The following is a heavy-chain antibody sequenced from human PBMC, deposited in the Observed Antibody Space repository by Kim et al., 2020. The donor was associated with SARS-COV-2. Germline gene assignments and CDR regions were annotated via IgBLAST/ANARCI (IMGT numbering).Heavy chain of an antibody. CDR2: ISYDGSNK. CDR1: GFTFSSYG. V-gene: IGHV3-33*05. CDR3: ARDLYITMIVVGLFDY. J-gene: IGHJ4*01. D-gene: IGHD3-22*01. Sequence: GGSLRLSCAASGFTFSSYGMHWVRQVPGKGLEWVAVISYDGSNKYYADSVKGRFTISRDNSKNTLYLQMNSLRAEDTAVYYCARDLYITMIVVGLFDYWG.